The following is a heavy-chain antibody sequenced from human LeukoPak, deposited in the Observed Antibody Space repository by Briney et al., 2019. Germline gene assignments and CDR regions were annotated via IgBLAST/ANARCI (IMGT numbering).Heavy chain of an antibody. V-gene: IGHV4-34*01. CDR1: GGSFSGYY. D-gene: IGHD3-10*01. Sequence: PSETLSLTCAVYGGSFSGYYWSWIRQPPGKGLEWIGEINHSGSTNYNPSLKSRVTISVDTSKNQFSLKLSSVTAADTAVYYCASPRGFGELPNRPEYFQHWGQGTLVTVSS. CDR2: INHSGST. CDR3: ASPRGFGELPNRPEYFQH. J-gene: IGHJ1*01.